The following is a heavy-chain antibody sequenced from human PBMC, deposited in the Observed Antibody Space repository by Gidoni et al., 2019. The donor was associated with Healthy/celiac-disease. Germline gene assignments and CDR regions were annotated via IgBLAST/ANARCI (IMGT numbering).Heavy chain of an antibody. D-gene: IGHD5-18*01. CDR1: GGSISSYY. Sequence: QVQLQESGPGLVKPSETLPLTCTVAGGSISSYYWSWLRRPPGKGLEWIGYIYYSGSTNYNPSLKSRVTIPVDTSKNQFSLKLSSVTAADTAVYYCAREGVPYSYGFNWFDPWGQGTLVTVSS. CDR3: AREGVPYSYGFNWFDP. J-gene: IGHJ5*02. V-gene: IGHV4-59*01. CDR2: IYYSGST.